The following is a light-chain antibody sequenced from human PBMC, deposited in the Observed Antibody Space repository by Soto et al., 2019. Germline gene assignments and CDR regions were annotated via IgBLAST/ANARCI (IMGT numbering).Light chain of an antibody. Sequence: DIVMTQSPDSLAVSLGERATINCKSSQSVLYSPNNKNYLASFQQKPGLPPKLIIYWASTRESGVPDRFSGSGSGTDFTLTISSLQAEDVAVYYCQHYYTTPPAFGPGTKVDIK. J-gene: IGKJ3*01. CDR1: QSVLYSPNNKNY. V-gene: IGKV4-1*01. CDR3: QHYYTTPPA. CDR2: WAS.